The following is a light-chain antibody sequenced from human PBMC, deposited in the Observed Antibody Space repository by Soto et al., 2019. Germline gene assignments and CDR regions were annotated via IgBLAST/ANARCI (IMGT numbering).Light chain of an antibody. CDR1: NSDIGNGYDS. J-gene: IGLJ2*01. Sequence: QSALTQPASVSGSPGQSITISCTGSNSDIGNGYDSVSWYQQHPNKAPKLMIYEVRKRPSGVPDRFSGSKSDNTASLTVSGLQAEDEADYYCSSYAGNNNFVVFGGGTKLTVL. CDR3: SSYAGNNNFVV. CDR2: EVR. V-gene: IGLV2-8*01.